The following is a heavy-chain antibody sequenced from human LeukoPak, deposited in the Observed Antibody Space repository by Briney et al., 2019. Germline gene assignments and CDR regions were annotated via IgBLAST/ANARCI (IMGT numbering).Heavy chain of an antibody. V-gene: IGHV3-74*01. Sequence: PGGSLRLSCAASGFTFSSYSTNWVRQAPGKGLVWVSRINTDGSSTSYADSVKGRFTISRDNAKNTLYLQMNSLRAEDTAVYYCAKVGDFWSGYYILNDYWGQGTLVTAPS. J-gene: IGHJ4*02. D-gene: IGHD3-3*01. CDR1: GFTFSSYS. CDR2: INTDGSST. CDR3: AKVGDFWSGYYILNDY.